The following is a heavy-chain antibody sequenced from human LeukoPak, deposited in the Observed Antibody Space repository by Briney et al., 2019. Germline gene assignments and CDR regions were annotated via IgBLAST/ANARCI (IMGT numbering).Heavy chain of an antibody. CDR3: ARDPWGSGAY. Sequence: GGSLRLSCAASGFTFSTYTINWVRQPPGKGLERVSSISSSGSHIYYADSVKGRFSISRDNAKNSLYLQMKSLRAEDTAVYYCARDPWGSGAYWGQGTLVIVSS. V-gene: IGHV3-21*01. CDR2: ISSSGSHI. J-gene: IGHJ4*02. D-gene: IGHD3-10*01. CDR1: GFTFSTYT.